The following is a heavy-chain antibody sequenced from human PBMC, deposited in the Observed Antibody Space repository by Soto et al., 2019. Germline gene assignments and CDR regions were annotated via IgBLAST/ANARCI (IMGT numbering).Heavy chain of an antibody. CDR1: GGSISSGDYF. Sequence: SETLSLTCTVSGGSISSGDYFWSWIRQAPGKGLEWIGYIYSSEITYYTPSLQSRVTISVDTSKNQFSLNLRSVTAADIAVYYCVADRFRGGRRYYFDYCVQGALVTVSS. V-gene: IGHV4-30-4*01. J-gene: IGHJ4*02. CDR2: IYSSEIT. CDR3: VADRFRGGRRYYFDY. D-gene: IGHD3-16*01.